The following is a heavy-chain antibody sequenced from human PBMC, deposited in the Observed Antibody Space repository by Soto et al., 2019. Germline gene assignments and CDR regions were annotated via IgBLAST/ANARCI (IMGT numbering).Heavy chain of an antibody. Sequence: SVKVSCTCSVGTFSSYAIRLVRQAPGQGLECMGGIIPIFGTANYAQKFQVRVTITADESTSTAYMELSRLRSEDTAVYYCAREPDRSSWYRPFQNWGQGTLVTVSS. CDR2: IIPIFGTA. CDR3: AREPDRSSWYRPFQN. CDR1: VGTFSSYA. V-gene: IGHV1-69*13. J-gene: IGHJ1*01. D-gene: IGHD6-13*01.